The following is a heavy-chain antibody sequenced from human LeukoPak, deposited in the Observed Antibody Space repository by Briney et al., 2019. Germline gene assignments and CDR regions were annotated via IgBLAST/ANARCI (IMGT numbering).Heavy chain of an antibody. D-gene: IGHD3-22*01. CDR3: AHSTMMATQQGMDV. Sequence: SGPTLVKPTQTLTLTCTFSGFSLSTSGVGVGWIRQPPGKALEWLALIYWNDDKRYSPSLKSRLTITKDTSKNQVVLTMTNMDPVDTATYYCAHSTMMATQQGMDVRGQGTTVTVSS. CDR2: IYWNDDK. V-gene: IGHV2-5*01. J-gene: IGHJ6*02. CDR1: GFSLSTSGVG.